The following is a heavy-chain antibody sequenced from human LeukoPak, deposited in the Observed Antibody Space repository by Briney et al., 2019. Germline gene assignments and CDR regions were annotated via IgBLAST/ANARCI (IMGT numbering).Heavy chain of an antibody. V-gene: IGHV1-46*01. CDR3: ARVRGSSSWSSYFDY. CDR2: INPSGGST. Sequence: EASVKVSCKASGYTFTSYYMHWVRQAPGQGLEWMGIINPSGGSTSYAQKFQGRVTMTRDTSTSTVYMELSSLRSEDTAAYYCARVRGSSSWSSYFDYWGQGTLVTVSS. D-gene: IGHD6-13*01. J-gene: IGHJ4*02. CDR1: GYTFTSYY.